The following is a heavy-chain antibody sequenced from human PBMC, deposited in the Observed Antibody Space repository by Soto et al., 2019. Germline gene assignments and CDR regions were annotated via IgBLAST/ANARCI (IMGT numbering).Heavy chain of an antibody. Sequence: ASETLSLTCTVSGGSISSGDHYWSWIRQPPGKGLEWIAYISYSGSTYYNPSLTSRVIVSVDTSKNQFSLRLRSVTAADTAVYYCARGYNWNYVWFDPWGQGTLVTVSS. CDR3: ARGYNWNYVWFDP. J-gene: IGHJ5*02. CDR2: ISYSGST. V-gene: IGHV4-30-4*01. D-gene: IGHD1-7*01. CDR1: GGSISSGDHY.